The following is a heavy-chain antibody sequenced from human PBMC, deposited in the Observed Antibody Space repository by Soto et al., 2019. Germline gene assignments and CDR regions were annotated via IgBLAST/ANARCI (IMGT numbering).Heavy chain of an antibody. CDR3: ARQTPARGSQNAVDYFDY. CDR2: IYHSGST. J-gene: IGHJ4*02. Sequence: SETLSLTCAVSGGSISSGGYSWSWIRQPPGKGLEWIGYIYHSGSTYYNPSLKSRVTISVDRSKDQFSLKLSSVTAADTAVYYCARQTPARGSQNAVDYFDYWGQGTLVTVSS. CDR1: GGSISSGGYS. V-gene: IGHV4-30-2*01. D-gene: IGHD1-26*01.